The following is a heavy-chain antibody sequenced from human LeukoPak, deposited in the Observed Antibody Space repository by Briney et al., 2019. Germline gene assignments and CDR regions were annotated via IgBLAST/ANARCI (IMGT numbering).Heavy chain of an antibody. J-gene: IGHJ6*02. CDR3: ARFGSGSYNAFYYYYGMDV. CDR2: MNPNSGNT. Sequence: ASVKVSCKASGYTFTSYDINWVRQATGQGLEWMGWMNPNSGNTGYAQKFQGRVTMTRNTSISTAYMEPSSLRSEDTAVYYCARFGSGSYNAFYYYYGMDVWGQGTTVTVSS. CDR1: GYTFTSYD. D-gene: IGHD3-10*01. V-gene: IGHV1-8*01.